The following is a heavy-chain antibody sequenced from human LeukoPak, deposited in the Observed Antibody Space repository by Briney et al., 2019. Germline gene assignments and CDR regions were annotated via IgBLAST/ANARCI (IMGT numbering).Heavy chain of an antibody. CDR1: GGSISSSSYY. J-gene: IGHJ4*02. CDR2: IYYSGST. CDR3: ASYPSVSGSYPRDY. Sequence: SETLSLTCTVSGGSISSSSYYWGWIRQPPGKELEWIGCIYYSGSTYYNPSLKSRVTISVDTSKNQFSLKLSSVTAADTAVYYCASYPSVSGSYPRDYWGQGTLVTVSS. D-gene: IGHD3-10*01. V-gene: IGHV4-39*07.